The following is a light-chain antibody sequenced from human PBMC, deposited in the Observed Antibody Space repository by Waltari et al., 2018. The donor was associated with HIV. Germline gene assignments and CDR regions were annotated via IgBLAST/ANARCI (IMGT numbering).Light chain of an antibody. CDR1: SSNIGNTY. CDR3: GTWDSSLTSYV. J-gene: IGLJ1*01. V-gene: IGLV1-51*02. CDR2: ENN. Sequence: QSVLTQPPSVSAAPGQRVTISCSGSSSNIGNTYVSWYQQLPGTAPKLLIYENNKRPSGIPDRFSDSKSGTSATLAITGLQTGDEADYYCGTWDSSLTSYVFGTGTKVTVL.